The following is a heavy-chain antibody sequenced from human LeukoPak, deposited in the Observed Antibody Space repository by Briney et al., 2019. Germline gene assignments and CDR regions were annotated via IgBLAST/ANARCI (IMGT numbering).Heavy chain of an antibody. CDR3: ARDRGFR. Sequence: PSETLSLTCTVSGGSISSYYWSWIRQPPGKGLEWIGYIYYSGSTNYNPSLKSRVTISVDTSKNQFSLKLSSVTAADTAVYYCARDRGFRRGQGTLVTVSS. V-gene: IGHV4-59*12. CDR1: GGSISSYY. CDR2: IYYSGST. J-gene: IGHJ4*02. D-gene: IGHD2-21*01.